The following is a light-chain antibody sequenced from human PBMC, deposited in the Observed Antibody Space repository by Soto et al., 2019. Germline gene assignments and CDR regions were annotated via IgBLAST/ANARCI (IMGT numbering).Light chain of an antibody. J-gene: IGLJ1*01. CDR3: SSYAGTNNRYV. CDR2: EVN. V-gene: IGLV2-8*01. CDR1: GSDIGGYNF. Sequence: QPALTQPPSASGSPGQSVTISCTGTGSDIGGYNFVSWYQQHPGKVPKLIIYEVNKRPSGVPDRFSGSKSGNTASLTVSGLQADDEADYYCSSYAGTNNRYVFGTGTKLTVL.